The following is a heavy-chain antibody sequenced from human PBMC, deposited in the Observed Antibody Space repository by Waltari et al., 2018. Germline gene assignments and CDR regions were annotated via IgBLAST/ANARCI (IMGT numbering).Heavy chain of an antibody. D-gene: IGHD3-10*01. J-gene: IGHJ4*02. CDR1: GFTLSSYW. V-gene: IGHV3-7*01. Sequence: EVQLVESGGGLVQPGGSLRLSCAASGFTLSSYWMSWFRQAPGKGLEWVANIKQDGSEKYYVDSVKGRFTISRDNAKNSLYLQMNSLRAEDTAVYYCARGRAPSFRELWFDYWGQGTLVTVSS. CDR2: IKQDGSEK. CDR3: ARGRAPSFRELWFDY.